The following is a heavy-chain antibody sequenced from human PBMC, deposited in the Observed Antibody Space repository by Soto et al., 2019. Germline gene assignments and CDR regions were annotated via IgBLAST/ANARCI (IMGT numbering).Heavy chain of an antibody. D-gene: IGHD3-9*01. CDR3: ARHFVDLVIKGWGH. Sequence: SETLSLSCTVPGPSIDSSNYYWDWIRQPPGKGLEWIGTTYYNGNAYYNPSLKSRVTMSVDTSKNQFSLKLISVTAADTAVYYCARHFVDLVIKGWGHWGQGTLVTVS. CDR1: GPSIDSSNYY. CDR2: TYYNGNA. J-gene: IGHJ4*02. V-gene: IGHV4-39*01.